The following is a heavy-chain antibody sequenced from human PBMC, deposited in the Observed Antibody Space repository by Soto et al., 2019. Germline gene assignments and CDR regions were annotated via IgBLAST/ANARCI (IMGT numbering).Heavy chain of an antibody. CDR2: ISPNTGGT. V-gene: IGHV1-2*02. CDR1: GYIFTGYY. D-gene: IGHD3-16*02. Sequence: ASVKVSCKASGYIFTGYYIHWVRQAPGQGREWMGEISPNTGGTKYAQKFQGRVTMTRDTSITTVYMELSNLSPDDTAMYYCGRGRSGELVVFYWGQGTPVTVS. J-gene: IGHJ4*02. CDR3: GRGRSGELVVFY.